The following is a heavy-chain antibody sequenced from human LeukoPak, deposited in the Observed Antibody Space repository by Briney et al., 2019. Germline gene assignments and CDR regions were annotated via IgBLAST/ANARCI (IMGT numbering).Heavy chain of an antibody. CDR2: IKQDGSEK. D-gene: IGHD1-26*01. CDR3: ARVSGSYFLHASDI. V-gene: IGHV3-7*04. J-gene: IGHJ3*02. Sequence: GGSLRLSCAASGFTFSSYWMSWVRQAPGKGLEWVANIKQDGSEKYYVDSVRGRFTISRDNAKNSLYLQMNSLRAEDTAVYYCARVSGSYFLHASDIWGQGTMVTVSS. CDR1: GFTFSSYW.